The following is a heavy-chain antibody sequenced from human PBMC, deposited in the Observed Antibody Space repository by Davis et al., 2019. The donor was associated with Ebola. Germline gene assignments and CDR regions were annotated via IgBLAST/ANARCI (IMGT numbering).Heavy chain of an antibody. J-gene: IGHJ4*02. CDR1: GFTFSNYA. CDR2: ISASGADI. D-gene: IGHD2-8*01. V-gene: IGHV3-23*01. CDR3: AEGGTNNFLGAN. Sequence: PGGSLRLSCAASGFTFSNYAMSWVCQAPGGGLEWVSGISASGADIKYADSVRGRFSISRDDSKNTLYLHMDSLRADDTAVFYCAEGGTNNFLGANWGQGTLVTVSS.